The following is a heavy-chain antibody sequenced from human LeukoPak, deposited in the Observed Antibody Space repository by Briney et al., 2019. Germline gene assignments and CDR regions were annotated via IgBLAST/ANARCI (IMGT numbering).Heavy chain of an antibody. CDR1: GYTFTNYY. Sequence: ASVKVSCKASGYTFTNYYIHWVRQAPGQGLECMGIINPSGGSTSYAQKFQGRVTMTRDMSTSTVYMELSSLRSEDTAVYYCARDQEEQQLGAEYFQHWGQGTLVTVSS. V-gene: IGHV1-46*01. J-gene: IGHJ1*01. CDR3: ARDQEEQQLGAEYFQH. D-gene: IGHD6-13*01. CDR2: INPSGGST.